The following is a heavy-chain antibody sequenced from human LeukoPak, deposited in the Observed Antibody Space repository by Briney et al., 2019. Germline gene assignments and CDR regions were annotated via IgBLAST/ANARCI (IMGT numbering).Heavy chain of an antibody. D-gene: IGHD3-3*01. V-gene: IGHV3-11*01. Sequence: GGSLRLSCAASGFTFSDYYMSWIRQAPGKGLEWVSYISSSGSTIYYADSVKGRFTISRDNAKNSLYLQMNSLRAEDTAVYYCARTYYDFWSGYYTPYVDVWGKGTTVTVSS. CDR2: ISSSGSTI. J-gene: IGHJ6*03. CDR3: ARTYYDFWSGYYTPYVDV. CDR1: GFTFSDYY.